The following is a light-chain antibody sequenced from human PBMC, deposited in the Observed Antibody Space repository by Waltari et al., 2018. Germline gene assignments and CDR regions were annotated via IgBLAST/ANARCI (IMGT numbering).Light chain of an antibody. V-gene: IGLV2-23*02. CDR2: EVV. Sequence: QSSLTQPASVSGSPGQSITIPFIGTSNYFWRSYLVSWYKHHPGKAPKLLIYEVVKRPSGVSSRFSASKSGNTASLTISGLQADDEADYHCCSYAGTTTYVFGGGTKVTVL. J-gene: IGLJ1*01. CDR1: SNYFWRSYL. CDR3: CSYAGTTTYV.